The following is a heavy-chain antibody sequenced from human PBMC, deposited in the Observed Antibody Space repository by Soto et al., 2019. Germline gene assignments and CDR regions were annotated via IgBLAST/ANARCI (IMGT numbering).Heavy chain of an antibody. Sequence: GKGLEWVSYISSSSSTIYYADSVKGRFTISRDNAKNSLYLQMNSLRDEDTAVYYCARDKNADSSGYYYYGMDVWGQGTTVTVSS. J-gene: IGHJ6*02. CDR3: ARDKNADSSGYYYYGMDV. V-gene: IGHV3-48*02. D-gene: IGHD6-19*01. CDR2: ISSSSSTI.